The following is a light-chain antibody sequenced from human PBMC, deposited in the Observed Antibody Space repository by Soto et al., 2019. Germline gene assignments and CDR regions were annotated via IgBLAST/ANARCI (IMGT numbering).Light chain of an antibody. CDR2: EVT. CDR3: SSYAGSNNLV. CDR1: SRDVGGYNY. J-gene: IGLJ2*01. V-gene: IGLV2-8*01. Sequence: QSAPTQPPSASGSPGQSVTISCTGTSRDVGGYNYVSWYQQHPGKAPKLMIYEVTKRPSGVPDRFSGSKSGNRASLTVSGLQAEDEADYYCSSYAGSNNLVFGGGTKLTVL.